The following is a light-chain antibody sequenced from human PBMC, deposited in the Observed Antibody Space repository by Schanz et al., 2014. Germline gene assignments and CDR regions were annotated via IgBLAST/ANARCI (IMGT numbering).Light chain of an antibody. CDR2: GTS. CDR3: QQYGSSVSYT. V-gene: IGKV3-20*01. CDR1: QSVHINY. Sequence: EIVLTQSPGTLSLSPGERATLSCRASQSVHINYLAWHQQKPGQAPRLLIYGTSIRATGIPDRFSGSGSGTDFTLTISRLEPEDFAVYYCQQYGSSVSYTFGQGTKLEIK. J-gene: IGKJ2*01.